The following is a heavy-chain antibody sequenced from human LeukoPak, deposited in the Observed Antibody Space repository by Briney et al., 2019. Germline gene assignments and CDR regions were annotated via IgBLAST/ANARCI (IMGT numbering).Heavy chain of an antibody. D-gene: IGHD2-15*01. J-gene: IGHJ5*02. CDR3: ARDHRDCSGGSCYSGDNWFDP. V-gene: IGHV3-7*01. Sequence: GGSLRLSCAASGFTFSSYRMSWVRQAPGKGLEWVSHIKQDGSEKYYVDSVKGRFTISRDNAKNSLYLQMNSLRAEDTAVYYCARDHRDCSGGSCYSGDNWFDPWGQGTLVTVSS. CDR1: GFTFSSYR. CDR2: IKQDGSEK.